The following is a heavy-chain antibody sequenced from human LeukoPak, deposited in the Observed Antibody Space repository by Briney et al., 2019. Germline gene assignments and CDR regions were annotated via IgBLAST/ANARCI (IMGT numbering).Heavy chain of an antibody. V-gene: IGHV4-39*01. Sequence: PSETLSLTCTVSGGSLISNSYFWGWIRQPPGKGLDWIGIIYYSGSTYYNPSLKSRVTISMDTSKKQLSLKLSSVTAADTAIYYRARHISRETIDYWGQGTLVTVSS. CDR3: ARHISRETIDY. J-gene: IGHJ4*02. CDR2: IYYSGST. D-gene: IGHD1-14*01. CDR1: GGSLISNSYF.